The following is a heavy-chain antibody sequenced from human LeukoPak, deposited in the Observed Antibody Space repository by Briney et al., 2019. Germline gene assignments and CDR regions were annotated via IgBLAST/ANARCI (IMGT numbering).Heavy chain of an antibody. Sequence: GGSLRLSCVASGFSFSQYSMNWVRQAPGKGLEWVSGISGSGGSTYYADSVKGRFTISRDNSKNTLYLQMNSLRAEDTAVYYCAKGTRGSGPSNFDYWGQGTLVTVSS. J-gene: IGHJ4*02. CDR1: GFSFSQYS. D-gene: IGHD6-19*01. V-gene: IGHV3-23*01. CDR3: AKGTRGSGPSNFDY. CDR2: ISGSGGST.